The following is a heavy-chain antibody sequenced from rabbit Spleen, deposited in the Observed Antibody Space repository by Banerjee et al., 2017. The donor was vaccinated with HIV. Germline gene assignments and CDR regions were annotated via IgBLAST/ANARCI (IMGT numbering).Heavy chain of an antibody. CDR1: GVSFSGNSY. J-gene: IGHJ6*01. CDR2: IDTGRSDFA. D-gene: IGHD1-1*01. V-gene: IGHV1S45*01. CDR3: ARDTSSSFSSYGMDL. Sequence: QQQLEESGGGLVKPGGTLTLTCKASGVSFSGNSYMCWVRQAPGKGLEWIACIDTGRSDFAYFASWAKGRFTISKTSSTTVTLQMTSLTAADTATYFCARDTSSSFSSYGMDLWGQGTLVTVS.